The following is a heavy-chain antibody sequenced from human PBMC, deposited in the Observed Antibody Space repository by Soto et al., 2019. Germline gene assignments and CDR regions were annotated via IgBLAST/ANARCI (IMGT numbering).Heavy chain of an antibody. CDR2: THTGGGA. J-gene: IGHJ3*02. V-gene: IGHV3-53*04. CDR3: AREGIAAPASGEHAFDS. D-gene: IGHD6-13*01. CDR1: GFTVSRYY. Sequence: EVQLVESGGGLVQPGGSLRLSCAASGFTVSRYYMTWVRQAQGKGLEWVSVTHTGGGALYADSVKGRFTISRQDSKNTVFLQMNSLRPEDTAVYFCAREGIAAPASGEHAFDSWATGLWSPSPQ.